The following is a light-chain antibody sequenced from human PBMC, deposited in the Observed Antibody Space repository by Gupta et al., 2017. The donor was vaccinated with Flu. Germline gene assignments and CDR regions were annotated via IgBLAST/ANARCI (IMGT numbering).Light chain of an antibody. Sequence: SADVSGYTYVYWVQQHPGNVPKLMIYDDRNWPIGVPDRFSSSETDNTASLTVAGLQAEDEDDYYCGAIADGKYIFGTGTKVTVL. J-gene: IGLJ1*01. CDR1: SADVSGYTY. CDR2: DDR. V-gene: IGLV2-8*01. CDR3: GAIADGKYI.